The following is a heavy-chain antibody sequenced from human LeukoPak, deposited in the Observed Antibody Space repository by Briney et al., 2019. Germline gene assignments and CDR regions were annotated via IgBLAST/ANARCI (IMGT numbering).Heavy chain of an antibody. CDR3: ARERGRFGESTSYYFDY. CDR2: IYYSGST. J-gene: IGHJ4*02. CDR1: GGSISSYY. Sequence: SETLSLTCTVPGGSISSYYWSWIRQPPGKGLEWIGYIYYSGSTNYNPSLKSRVTISVDTSKNQFSLKLSSVTAADTAVYYCARERGRFGESTSYYFDYWGKGTLVTVSS. V-gene: IGHV4-59*01. D-gene: IGHD3-10*01.